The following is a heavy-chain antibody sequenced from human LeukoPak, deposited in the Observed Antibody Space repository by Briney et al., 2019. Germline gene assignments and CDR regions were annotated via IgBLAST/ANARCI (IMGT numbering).Heavy chain of an antibody. CDR3: VKKGGYDSSGYYPLDY. CDR2: INPNSGGT. V-gene: IGHV1-2*02. CDR1: GYTFTGYY. D-gene: IGHD3-22*01. Sequence: ASVKVSCKAPGYTFTGYYMHWVRQAPGQGLEWMGWINPNSGGTNYAQKFQGRVTMTRDTSISTAYMELNSLRADDTAVYFCVKKGGYDSSGYYPLDYWGQGTLVTVSS. J-gene: IGHJ4*02.